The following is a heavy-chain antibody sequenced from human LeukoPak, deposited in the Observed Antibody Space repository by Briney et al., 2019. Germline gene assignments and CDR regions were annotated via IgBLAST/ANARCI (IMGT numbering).Heavy chain of an antibody. J-gene: IGHJ3*02. CDR1: GYSISSGYY. V-gene: IGHV4-38-2*02. D-gene: IGHD2-15*01. CDR2: IYHSGST. CDR3: PRDRGGSCGTGCFDI. Sequence: SETLSLTCTVSGYSISSGYYWGWIRQPPGKGLEWIGSIYHSGSTYYNPSLKSRVTISVDTSKNQFSLKLSSVTAADTAVYYCPRDRGGSCGTGCFDIWGQGTMVTVSS.